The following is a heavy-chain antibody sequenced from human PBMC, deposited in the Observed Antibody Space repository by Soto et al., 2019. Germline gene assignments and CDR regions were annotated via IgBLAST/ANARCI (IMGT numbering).Heavy chain of an antibody. J-gene: IGHJ4*02. D-gene: IGHD2-15*01. V-gene: IGHV3-9*01. CDR2: ISWNSGRI. CDR1: GFTVDDYA. Sequence: EVQLVESGGGLVQPGRSLRLSCAASGFTVDDYAMHWVRQVPGKGLEWVSGISWNSGRIGYADSVKGRFTISRDSAKNSLFLQMSSLRVEDTALYYCVKDSAGSCCTFYLDYWGQGALVTVSS. CDR3: VKDSAGSCCTFYLDY.